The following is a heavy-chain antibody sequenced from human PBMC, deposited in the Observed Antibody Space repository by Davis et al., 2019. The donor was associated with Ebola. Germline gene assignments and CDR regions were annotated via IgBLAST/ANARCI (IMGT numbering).Heavy chain of an antibody. CDR2: TRNKANTYTP. D-gene: IGHD1-1*01. Sequence: GESLKISCAASGFTFSSYAMSWVRQAPGKGLEWVGRTRNKANTYTPEYAASVRGRFTISRDDSQNLLWLQMKSLKTEDTAVYYCARELDPYYYGMDVWGKGTTVTVSS. V-gene: IGHV3-72*01. CDR3: ARELDPYYYGMDV. J-gene: IGHJ6*04. CDR1: GFTFSSYA.